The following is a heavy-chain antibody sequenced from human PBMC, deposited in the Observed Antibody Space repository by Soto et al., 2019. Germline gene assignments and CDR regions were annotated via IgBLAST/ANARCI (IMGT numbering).Heavy chain of an antibody. CDR3: AKALGASSIAAYFDF. CDR2: ISYDGSNK. CDR1: GFTFSSYG. Sequence: QVQLVESGGGVVQPGRSLRLSCAASGFTFSSYGMHWVRQAPGKGLEWVAVISYDGSNKYYADSVKGRFTISRDYSKNTLYLQMNSLRAEDTAVYYCAKALGASSIAAYFDFWGQGTLVTVSS. J-gene: IGHJ4*02. D-gene: IGHD6-6*01. V-gene: IGHV3-30*18.